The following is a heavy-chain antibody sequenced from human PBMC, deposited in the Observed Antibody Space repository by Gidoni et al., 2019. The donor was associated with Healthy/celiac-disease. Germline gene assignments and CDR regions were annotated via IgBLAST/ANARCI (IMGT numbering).Heavy chain of an antibody. V-gene: IGHV4-38-2*02. CDR2: IYHSGST. J-gene: IGHJ4*02. CDR3: ARGGMDYYDSSGYYHD. CDR1: GYPISSGYS. Sequence: QVQLQESGSGLVKPSETLSLSCTASGYPISSGYSWGWIRQPPGKGLEWMGSIYHSGSTYYHPSLKSRVTISVDTSKNQFSLKLSSVTAADTAVYYCARGGMDYYDSSGYYHDWGQGTLVTVSS. D-gene: IGHD3-22*01.